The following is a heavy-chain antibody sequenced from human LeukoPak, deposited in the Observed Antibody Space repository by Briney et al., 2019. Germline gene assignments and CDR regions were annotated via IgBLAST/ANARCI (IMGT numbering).Heavy chain of an antibody. J-gene: IGHJ4*02. CDR2: INAGNGNT. CDR1: GYTFTSYA. CDR3: ASTRGRFLEWLSPFDY. V-gene: IGHV1-3*01. Sequence: GASVKVSCKASGYTFTSYAMHWVRQAPGQRLEWMGWINAGNGNTKYSRKFQGRVTITRDTSASTAYMELRSLRSDDTAVYYCASTRGRFLEWLSPFDYWGQGTLVTVSS. D-gene: IGHD3-3*01.